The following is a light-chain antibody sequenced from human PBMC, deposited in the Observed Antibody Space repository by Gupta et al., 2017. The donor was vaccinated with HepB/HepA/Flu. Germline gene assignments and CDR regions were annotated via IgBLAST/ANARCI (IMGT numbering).Light chain of an antibody. CDR1: QSISSY. CDR2: AAS. V-gene: IGKV1-39*01. CDR3: QQSYSTSSWT. J-gene: IGKJ1*01. Sequence: DIQITQYPSSPLASAADRVAITCRATQSISSYLNWYQQKPGKDPKLLIYAASSLQSGVPSRFCSSGSGADFTLTISSLLPEDVATFYCQQSYSTSSWTFGQGTKVEIK.